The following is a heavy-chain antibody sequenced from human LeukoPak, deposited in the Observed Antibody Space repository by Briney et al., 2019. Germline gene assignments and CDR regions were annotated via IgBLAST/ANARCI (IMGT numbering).Heavy chain of an antibody. J-gene: IGHJ4*02. V-gene: IGHV3-33*01. CDR3: ARAIGVTCISTSCYSFDY. D-gene: IGHD2-2*02. Sequence: GGSLRLSCGASGFTFSNAGMHWVRQAPGKGLEWVAVIWYDGSNKYYADSVKGRFTISRDNAKNSLYLQMNSLRAEDTALYYCARAIGVTCISTSCYSFDYWGQGTLVTVSS. CDR2: IWYDGSNK. CDR1: GFTFSNAG.